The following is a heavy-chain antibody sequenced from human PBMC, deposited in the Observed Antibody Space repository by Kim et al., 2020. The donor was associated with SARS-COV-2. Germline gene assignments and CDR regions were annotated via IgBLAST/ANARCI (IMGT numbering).Heavy chain of an antibody. CDR2: ISAYDGHT. CDR1: GYTFTDYR. CDR3: ARGYCSGGSCPPGGY. V-gene: IGHV1-18*01. D-gene: IGHD2-15*01. J-gene: IGHJ4*02. Sequence: ASVKVSCKTSGYTFTDYRISWVRQAPGQGLEWMGWISAYDGHTNYAQTVHGRVTLTTDTSTTTAYIELRSLGSDDTAVYYCARGYCSGGSCPPGGYWGQGTLVTVSS.